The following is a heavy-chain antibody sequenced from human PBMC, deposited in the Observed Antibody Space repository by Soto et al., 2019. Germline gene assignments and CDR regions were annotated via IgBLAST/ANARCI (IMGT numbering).Heavy chain of an antibody. V-gene: IGHV1-69*08. CDR2: IIPIIGII. J-gene: IGHJ5*02. D-gene: IGHD4-4*01. CDR1: GGTFSTYT. CDR3: AGDPDSHYNDSHASSYP. Sequence: QVRLVQSGAEVKKPGSSVKVSCKASGGTFSTYTITWVRQAPGQGLEWMGRIIPIIGIINYAQKFQGRVTISADKFPGTAYMELTGLRSDDTAVYYCAGDPDSHYNDSHASSYPWGQGTLVTVSS.